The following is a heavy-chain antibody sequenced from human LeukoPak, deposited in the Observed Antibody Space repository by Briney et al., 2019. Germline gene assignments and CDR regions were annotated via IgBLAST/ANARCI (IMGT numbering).Heavy chain of an antibody. V-gene: IGHV1-69*04. D-gene: IGHD4-17*01. J-gene: IGHJ3*02. CDR3: AGDHDYGDWDSFDI. Sequence: SVKVSCKASGGTFSSYAISWVRHAPGQGLEWMGRIIPILGIANYAQKFQGRVTTTADKSTSTAYLELSSLRSEDTAVYYCAGDHDYGDWDSFDIWGQGTMVTVSS. CDR2: IIPILGIA. CDR1: GGTFSSYA.